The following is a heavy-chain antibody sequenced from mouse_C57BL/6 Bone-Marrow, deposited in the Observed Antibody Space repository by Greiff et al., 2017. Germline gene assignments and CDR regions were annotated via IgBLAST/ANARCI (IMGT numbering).Heavy chain of an antibody. V-gene: IGHV8-8*01. Sequence: QVTLKVSGPGILQPSQTLSLTCSFSGFSLSTSGMSVGWIRQPSGKGLEWLAHMWWNDDKYYNPALKSRLTIFKDTSNNQVFLKIASVVTADTATYYCARIFLLTPMDYWGQGTSVTVSS. D-gene: IGHD2-1*01. CDR2: MWWNDDK. J-gene: IGHJ4*01. CDR3: ARIFLLTPMDY. CDR1: GFSLSTSGMS.